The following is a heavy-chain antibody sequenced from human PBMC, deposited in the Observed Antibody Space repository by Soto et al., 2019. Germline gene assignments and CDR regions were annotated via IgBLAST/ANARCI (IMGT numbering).Heavy chain of an antibody. J-gene: IGHJ5*02. D-gene: IGHD3-10*01. Sequence: QVQLQESGPGLVKPSETLSLTCTVSGASINSGGYYWSWIRQHPGKALEWIGYIFDSGSTYYNPSLKSRVTISVDTSKNQFSLKMNSVTAADTAVYYCARDPGATGWFDPWGQETLVTVSS. V-gene: IGHV4-31*03. CDR2: IFDSGST. CDR3: ARDPGATGWFDP. CDR1: GASINSGGYY.